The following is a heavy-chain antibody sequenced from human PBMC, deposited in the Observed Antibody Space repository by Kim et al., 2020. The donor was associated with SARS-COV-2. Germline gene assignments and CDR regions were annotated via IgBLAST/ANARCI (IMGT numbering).Heavy chain of an antibody. Sequence: GGSLRLSCAASGFNFNNYGMHWVRQAPGRALQWVAIISDDGKNNRYADSVKGRFTISRDNSNNTLFLQMNSLRPEDTAIYYCAKFGVAFEWGRRWLHSDYWGQGTLVTVSS. D-gene: IGHD5-12*01. V-gene: IGHV3-30*18. CDR2: ISDDGKNN. CDR1: GFNFNNYG. J-gene: IGHJ4*02. CDR3: AKFGVAFEWGRRWLHSDY.